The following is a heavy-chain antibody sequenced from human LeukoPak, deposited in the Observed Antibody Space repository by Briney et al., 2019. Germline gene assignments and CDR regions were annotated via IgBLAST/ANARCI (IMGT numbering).Heavy chain of an antibody. CDR2: ISGSGGST. CDR3: AKDPELEGLLGETNFDY. D-gene: IGHD1-1*01. J-gene: IGHJ4*02. CDR1: GFTFSSYA. V-gene: IGHV3-23*01. Sequence: GGSLRLSCAASGFTFSSYAMSWVRQAPGKGLEWVSAISGSGGSTYYADSVKGRFTISRDNSKNTLYLQMNSPRAEDTAVYYCAKDPELEGLLGETNFDYWGQGTLVTVSS.